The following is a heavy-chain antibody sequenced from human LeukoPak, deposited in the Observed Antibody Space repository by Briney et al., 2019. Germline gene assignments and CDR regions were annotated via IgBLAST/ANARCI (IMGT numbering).Heavy chain of an antibody. J-gene: IGHJ4*02. CDR3: ARARIAAPLLDY. V-gene: IGHV3-48*03. CDR1: GFTFSNYE. D-gene: IGHD6-13*01. CDR2: ISDHGKSR. Sequence: GSLRLSCAASGFTFSNYEMNWFRQTPGKGLEWVSYISDHGKSRNYVDSVKGRFTISRDNAKNSLYLQMSSLRVEDSAVYFCARARIAAPLLDYWGQGTLVTVSS.